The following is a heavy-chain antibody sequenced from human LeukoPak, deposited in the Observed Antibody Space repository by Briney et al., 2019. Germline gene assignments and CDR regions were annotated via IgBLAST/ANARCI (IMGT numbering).Heavy chain of an antibody. CDR1: GYSFTSYW. D-gene: IGHD3-10*01. Sequence: GESLKISCKGSGYSFTSYWIGWVRQMPGKGLEWMGIIYPGDSDTRYSPSFQGRVTISADKSISTAYLQWSSLKASDTAMYYCAGITMVRGVISGFDPWGQGTLVTVSS. J-gene: IGHJ5*02. V-gene: IGHV5-51*01. CDR2: IYPGDSDT. CDR3: AGITMVRGVISGFDP.